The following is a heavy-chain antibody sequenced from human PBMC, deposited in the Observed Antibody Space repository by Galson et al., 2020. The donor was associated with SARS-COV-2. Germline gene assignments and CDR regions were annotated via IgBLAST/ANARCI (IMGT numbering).Heavy chain of an antibody. CDR2: IWYDGSNK. Sequence: SCAASGFTFSSYGMHWVRQAPGKGLEWVAVIWYDGSNKYYADSVKGRFTISRDNSKNTLYLQMNSLRAEDTAVYYCARDTLYDSSGYSIQSHFDYWGQGTLVTVSS. J-gene: IGHJ4*02. V-gene: IGHV3-33*01. CDR1: GFTFSSYG. D-gene: IGHD3-22*01. CDR3: ARDTLYDSSGYSIQSHFDY.